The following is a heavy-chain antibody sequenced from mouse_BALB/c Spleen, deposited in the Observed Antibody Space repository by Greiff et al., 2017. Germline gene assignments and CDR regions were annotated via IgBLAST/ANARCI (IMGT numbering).Heavy chain of an antibody. D-gene: IGHD2-4*01. J-gene: IGHJ4*01. Sequence: EVQLVESGGGLVKPGGSLKLSCAASGFTFSSYAMSWVRQTPEKRLEWVATISSGGSYTYYPDSVKGRFTISRDNAKNTLYLQMSSLRSEDTAMYYCAKIYYDYDGYAMDYWGQGTSVTVSS. CDR3: AKIYYDYDGYAMDY. V-gene: IGHV5-9-3*01. CDR1: GFTFSSYA. CDR2: ISSGGSYT.